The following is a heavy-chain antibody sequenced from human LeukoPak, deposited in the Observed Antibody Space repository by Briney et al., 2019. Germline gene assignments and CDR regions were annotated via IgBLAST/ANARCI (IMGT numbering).Heavy chain of an antibody. CDR1: GFTFSSYS. Sequence: GGSLRLSCAASGFTFSSYSMNWVRQAPGKGLEWVSVISGSGGSTYYADSVKGRFTISRDNSKNTLYLQMNSLRAEDTAVYYCAKDPDIVLMVYAPFDYWGQGTLVTVSS. CDR2: ISGSGGST. V-gene: IGHV3-23*01. D-gene: IGHD2-8*01. J-gene: IGHJ4*02. CDR3: AKDPDIVLMVYAPFDY.